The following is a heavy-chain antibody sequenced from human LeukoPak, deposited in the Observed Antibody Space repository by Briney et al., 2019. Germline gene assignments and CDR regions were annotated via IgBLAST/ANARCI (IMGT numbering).Heavy chain of an antibody. Sequence: GGSLRLSCVASGFSFITYGMMWVRQAPGKGLEWVSYISSSSSTIYYADSVKGRFTISRDNAKNSLYLQMNSLRAEDTAVYYCARGPGRFLEWLFPNWFDPWGQGTLVTVSS. CDR2: ISSSSSTI. CDR1: GFSFITYG. V-gene: IGHV3-48*01. D-gene: IGHD3-3*01. J-gene: IGHJ5*02. CDR3: ARGPGRFLEWLFPNWFDP.